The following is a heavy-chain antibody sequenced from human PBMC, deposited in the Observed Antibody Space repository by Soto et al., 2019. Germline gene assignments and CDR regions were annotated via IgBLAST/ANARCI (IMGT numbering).Heavy chain of an antibody. D-gene: IGHD3-10*01. CDR1: GGSISSYY. J-gene: IGHJ6*02. CDR2: IYYSGST. V-gene: IGHV4-59*01. Sequence: QVQLQESGPGLVKPSETLSLTCTVSGGSISSYYWSWIRQPPGKGLEWIGYIYYSGSTNYTPSLNSRVTFSVDTSKIQCSLKLSSVTAAYTAVYYCSRDRISATGGYYYYYGMDVWGQGTTVTVSS. CDR3: SRDRISATGGYYYYYGMDV.